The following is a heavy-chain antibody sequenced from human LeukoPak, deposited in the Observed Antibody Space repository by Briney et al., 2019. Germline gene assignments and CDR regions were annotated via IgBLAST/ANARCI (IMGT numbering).Heavy chain of an antibody. CDR2: ISWDGGST. CDR3: AKDTYGSGSEGYFDY. Sequence: GGSLRLSCAASGFTFDDYTMHWVRQAPGKGLEWVSLISWDGGSTYYADSVKGRFTISRDNSKNSLYLQMNSLRTEDTALYYSAKDTYGSGSEGYFDYWGQGTLVTVSS. J-gene: IGHJ4*02. CDR1: GFTFDDYT. V-gene: IGHV3-43*01. D-gene: IGHD3-10*01.